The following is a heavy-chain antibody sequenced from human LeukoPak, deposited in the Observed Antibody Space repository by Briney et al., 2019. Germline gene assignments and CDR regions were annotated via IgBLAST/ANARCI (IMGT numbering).Heavy chain of an antibody. CDR3: AKNYVVVTATSDYFDH. CDR1: GFTFSNYA. Sequence: PGGSLRLSCAASGFTFSNYAMSWVHQAPGKGLEWVSEISGSGGTIYYADSVEGRFTISRDNSKNTLYLLMNSLRAEDTAIYYCAKNYVVVTATSDYFDHWGQGTLVTVSS. V-gene: IGHV3-23*01. CDR2: ISGSGGTI. D-gene: IGHD2-21*02. J-gene: IGHJ4*02.